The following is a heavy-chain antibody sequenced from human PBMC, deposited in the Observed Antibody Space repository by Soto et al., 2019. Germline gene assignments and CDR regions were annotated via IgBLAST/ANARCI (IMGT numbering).Heavy chain of an antibody. CDR3: ARVPEFTYGHYFDY. J-gene: IGHJ4*02. CDR1: GGSISSGGYS. Sequence: SETLSLTCAVSGGSISSGGYSWSWIRQPPGKGLEWIGYIYHSGSTYYNPSLKSRVTISVDTSKNQFSLKLSSMTAADTAVYYCARVPEFTYGHYFDYWGQGTLVTVSS. D-gene: IGHD3-10*01. CDR2: IYHSGST. V-gene: IGHV4-30-2*01.